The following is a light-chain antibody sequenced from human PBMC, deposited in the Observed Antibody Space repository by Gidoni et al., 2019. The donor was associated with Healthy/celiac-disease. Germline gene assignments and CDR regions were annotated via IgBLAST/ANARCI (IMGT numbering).Light chain of an antibody. V-gene: IGKV3-15*01. CDR1: QSVTSN. Sequence: EMVMTQSPATLSVSPGERATLSCRASQSVTSNLAWYQQKPGQAPRLLIYGASTRGAGIPARFSGSGSGTEFTLTISSLQSEDFAVYYCQQYNNWPPITCGQGTRLEIK. J-gene: IGKJ5*01. CDR2: GAS. CDR3: QQYNNWPPIT.